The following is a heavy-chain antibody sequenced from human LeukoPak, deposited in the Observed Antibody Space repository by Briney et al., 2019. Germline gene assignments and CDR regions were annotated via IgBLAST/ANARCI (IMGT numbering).Heavy chain of an antibody. D-gene: IGHD2-2*01. V-gene: IGHV4-34*01. CDR1: GGSLSGYY. CDR2: INNSGST. CDR3: AGRYGSSSSCYPITWFDP. J-gene: IGHJ5*02. Sequence: PPETLSLTCAVYGGSLSGYYSSWIRQPPRKGLEWVGEINNSGSTNYKPSLKSRVTISVDTSKNTFSLKLSSVTAADTAVYYCAGRYGSSSSCYPITWFDPWGQGTLVTVSS.